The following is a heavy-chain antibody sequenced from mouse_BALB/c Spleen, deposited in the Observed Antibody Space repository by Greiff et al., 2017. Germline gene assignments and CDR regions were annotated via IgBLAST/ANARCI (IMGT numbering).Heavy chain of an antibody. CDR3: ARGSYYGSRYWYFDV. CDR2: ISSGGST. J-gene: IGHJ1*01. D-gene: IGHD1-1*01. V-gene: IGHV5-6-5*01. CDR1: GFTFSSYA. Sequence: EVMLVESGGGLVKPGGSLKLSCAASGFTFSSYAMSWVRQTPEKRLEWVASISSGGSTYYPDSVKGRFTISRDNARNILYLQMSSLRSEDTAMYYCARGSYYGSRYWYFDVWGAGTTVTVSS.